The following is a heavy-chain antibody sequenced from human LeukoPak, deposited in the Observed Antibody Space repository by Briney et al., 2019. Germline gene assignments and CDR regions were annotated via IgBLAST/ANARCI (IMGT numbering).Heavy chain of an antibody. J-gene: IGHJ4*02. D-gene: IGHD2-15*01. CDR2: IYYTGNT. CDR3: ARGYKSGGTCFFDY. CDR1: GGSISNAGYY. V-gene: IGHV4-31*03. Sequence: SETLSLTCTVSGGSISNAGYYWSWIRQPPGEGLDWIGYIYYTGNTYSSPSLKSRFTVSLDTSKNQFSLKLSSVTAADTAVYYCARGYKSGGTCFFDYWGQGTLVTVSS.